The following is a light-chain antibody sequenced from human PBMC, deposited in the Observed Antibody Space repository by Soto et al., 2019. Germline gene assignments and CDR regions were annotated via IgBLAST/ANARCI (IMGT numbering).Light chain of an antibody. CDR2: DTN. CDR3: LLSYSGARV. CDR1: TGAVTSGHY. V-gene: IGLV7-46*01. J-gene: IGLJ2*01. Sequence: QAVVTQEPSLTVSPGGTVTLTCGSSTGAVTSGHYPYWFQQKPGQAPRTLIYDTNNKHSWTPARFSGSLLGGKAALTLSGAQHEDEADYYCLLSYSGARVFGGGTQLTVL.